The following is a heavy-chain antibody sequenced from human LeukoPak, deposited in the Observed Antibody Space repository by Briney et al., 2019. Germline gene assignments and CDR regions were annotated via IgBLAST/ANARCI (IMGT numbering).Heavy chain of an antibody. V-gene: IGHV3-48*01. J-gene: IGHJ4*02. CDR1: GFTFSSYS. Sequence: GGSLRLSCAASGFTFSSYSMNWVRQAPGKGLEWVSYISSSSSTVYYADSVKGRFTISRDNAKNSLYLQMNSLRAEDTAVYYCARAGMGNDFDYWGQGTLVTVSS. D-gene: IGHD6-13*01. CDR2: ISSSSSTV. CDR3: ARAGMGNDFDY.